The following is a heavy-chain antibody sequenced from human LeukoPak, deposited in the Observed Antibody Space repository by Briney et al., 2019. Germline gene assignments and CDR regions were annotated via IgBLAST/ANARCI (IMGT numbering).Heavy chain of an antibody. Sequence: GGSLRLSCAASGFAFSVYEMYWVRQAPGKGLEWVSYISSSGGTRYYADSVKGRFTISRDNAKNSLYLQMNSLRAEDTAVYYCATLTVTSSFDYWGQGTLVTVSS. CDR1: GFAFSVYE. J-gene: IGHJ4*02. CDR2: ISSSGGTR. CDR3: ATLTVTSSFDY. V-gene: IGHV3-48*03. D-gene: IGHD4-11*01.